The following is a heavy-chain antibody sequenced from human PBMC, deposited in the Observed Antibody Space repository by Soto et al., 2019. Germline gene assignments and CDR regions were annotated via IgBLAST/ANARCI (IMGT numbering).Heavy chain of an antibody. CDR3: ARGPTGTTYKNRRIDAFDI. Sequence: QVQLVQSGAEVKKPGSSVKVSCKASGGTFSSYTISWVRQAPGQGLEWMGRIIPILGIANYAQKFQGRVTITADKSTSTAYMELSSLRSEDTAVYYCARGPTGTTYKNRRIDAFDIWGQGTMVTVSS. CDR2: IIPILGIA. D-gene: IGHD1-7*01. CDR1: GGTFSSYT. J-gene: IGHJ3*02. V-gene: IGHV1-69*02.